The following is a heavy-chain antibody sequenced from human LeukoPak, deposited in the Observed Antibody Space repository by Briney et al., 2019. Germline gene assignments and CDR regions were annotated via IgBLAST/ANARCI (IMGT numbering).Heavy chain of an antibody. CDR1: GYTFTSYA. CDR3: ARDSSGTPSYNYGMDV. Sequence: SVKVSCKASGYTFTSYAISWVRQAPGQGLEWMGGIVPIFGTANYAQKFQGRVTITTDESTSTAYMELSSLRSEDTAVYYCARDSSGTPSYNYGMDVWGQGTTVTVSS. D-gene: IGHD1-1*01. CDR2: IVPIFGTA. V-gene: IGHV1-69*05. J-gene: IGHJ6*02.